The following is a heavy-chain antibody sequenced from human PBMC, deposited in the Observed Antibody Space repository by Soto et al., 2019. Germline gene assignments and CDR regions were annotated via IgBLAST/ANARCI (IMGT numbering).Heavy chain of an antibody. Sequence: GGSLRLSCAASGFTFSSYAMSWVRQAPGQGLEWVSAISGSGSNPYYADSVKGRFTISRDNSKNTLYLQMNSLRAEDTALYYCAKRPRALLTFDYWGQGTLVTVSS. D-gene: IGHD1-26*01. J-gene: IGHJ4*02. CDR1: GFTFSSYA. CDR3: AKRPRALLTFDY. CDR2: ISGSGSNP. V-gene: IGHV3-23*01.